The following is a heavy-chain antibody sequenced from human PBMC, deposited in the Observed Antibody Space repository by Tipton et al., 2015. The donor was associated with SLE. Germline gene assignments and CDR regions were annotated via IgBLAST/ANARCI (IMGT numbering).Heavy chain of an antibody. Sequence: LRLSCAVSGYSISSGYYLGWIRQSPVKGLEWIGIVYRTAYYNPSLKSRVTVSVETSKNEVSLKLNAVTASDTAVYYCVSGVGNTGRFHYWGQGALVTVSS. V-gene: IGHV4-38-2*01. J-gene: IGHJ4*02. CDR3: VSGVGNTGRFHY. D-gene: IGHD1-14*01. CDR1: GYSISSGYY. CDR2: VYRTA.